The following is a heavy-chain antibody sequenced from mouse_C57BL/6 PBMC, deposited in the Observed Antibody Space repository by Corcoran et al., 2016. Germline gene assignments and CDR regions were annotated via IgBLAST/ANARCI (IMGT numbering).Heavy chain of an antibody. CDR1: GYTFTDYY. D-gene: IGHD2-3*01. V-gene: IGHV1-76*01. Sequence: QVHLKQSGAELVRRGASVKLSCKASGYTFTDYYINWVKQRPGQGLEWIARIYPGSGNTYYNEKFKGKATLTAEKSSSTAYMQLSSLTSEDSAVYFCARERGGYCMDYWGQGTSVTVSS. J-gene: IGHJ4*01. CDR3: ARERGGYCMDY. CDR2: IYPGSGNT.